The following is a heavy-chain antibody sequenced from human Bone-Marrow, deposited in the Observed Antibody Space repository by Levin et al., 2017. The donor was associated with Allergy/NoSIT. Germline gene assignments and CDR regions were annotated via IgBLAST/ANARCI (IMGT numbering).Heavy chain of an antibody. V-gene: IGHV1-2*02. J-gene: IGHJ4*02. D-gene: IGHD3/OR15-3a*01. Sequence: ASVKVSCKTSGYTFSDFYIYWVRQAPGHGLEWMGWINPSSDGTNYVQKFEGRVTMTTDTSISTVYMELSRLRSDDTAVYYCARGRGGINRGIFGHWGQGTPLIVSS. CDR2: INPSSDGT. CDR1: GYTFSDFY. CDR3: ARGRGGINRGIFGH.